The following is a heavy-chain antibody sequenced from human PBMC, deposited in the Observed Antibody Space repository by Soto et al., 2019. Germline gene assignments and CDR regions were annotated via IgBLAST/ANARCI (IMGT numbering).Heavy chain of an antibody. V-gene: IGHV1-69*13. J-gene: IGHJ5*02. CDR1: GYTFTGYY. Sequence: SAKVSSKASGYTFTGYYMHWVRQAPGQGLEWMGGIIPIFGTANYAQKFQGRVTITADESTSTAYMELSSLRSEDTAVYYCARDSSPRIVGATSWFEPWGQGTLVTVSS. D-gene: IGHD1-26*01. CDR3: ARDSSPRIVGATSWFEP. CDR2: IIPIFGTA.